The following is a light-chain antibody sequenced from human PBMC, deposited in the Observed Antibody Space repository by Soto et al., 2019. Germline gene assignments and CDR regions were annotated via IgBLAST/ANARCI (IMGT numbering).Light chain of an antibody. Sequence: QSVLTQPPSASGSPGESVTISCTGTSGDIGGYDYVSWYQQHPGKAPKLMIYEVTKRPLGVPDRFSGSKSGNTASLTVSGLQAEDEADYHCCSYAGSDVFGFGSGTQVTVL. CDR1: SGDIGGYDY. CDR3: CSYAGSDVFG. CDR2: EVT. J-gene: IGLJ1*01. V-gene: IGLV2-8*01.